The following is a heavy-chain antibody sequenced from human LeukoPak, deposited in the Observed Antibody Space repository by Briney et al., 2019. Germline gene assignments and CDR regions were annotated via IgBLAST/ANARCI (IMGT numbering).Heavy chain of an antibody. CDR2: ISGRGGST. V-gene: IGHV3-23*01. J-gene: IGHJ1*01. CDR1: GFTFTSYA. D-gene: IGHD4-23*01. CDR3: AKDRKRWKAEYFQH. Sequence: GGSLRLSCAASGFTFTSYAMSWVRQAPGKGLEWVSAISGRGGSTYYAESVKGRVTISRDNSKNTLYLQMNRLRAEDTAVYDCAKDRKRWKAEYFQHWGQGTLVTVSS.